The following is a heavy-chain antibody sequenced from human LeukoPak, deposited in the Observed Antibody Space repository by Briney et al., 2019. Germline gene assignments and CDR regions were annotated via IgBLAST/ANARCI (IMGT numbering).Heavy chain of an antibody. CDR2: IHPGDSDI. D-gene: IGHD1-26*01. CDR3: ARRATSSAAEQRHFDY. CDR1: GYSFTTYW. V-gene: IGHV5-51*01. J-gene: IGHJ4*02. Sequence: GESLKISCKASGYSFTTYWIGWVRQMPEKGLEFMGIIHPGDSDIRYSPSFQGQVTISADKSTSTAYLQRSNLKASDTAMYYCARRATSSAAEQRHFDYWGQGTLVTVSS.